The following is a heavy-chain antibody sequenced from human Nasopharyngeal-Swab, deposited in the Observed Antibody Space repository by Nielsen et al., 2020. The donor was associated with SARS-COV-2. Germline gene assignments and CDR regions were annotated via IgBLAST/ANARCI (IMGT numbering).Heavy chain of an antibody. Sequence: SETLSLTCAVYGGSFSGYYWSWIRQPPGKGLEWIGEVNHGGSTNYNPSLKSRVTISVDTSKNQFSLNLSSVTAADTAVYYCARGEVLRFLEWSSAGGMDVWGQGTTVTVSS. CDR3: ARGEVLRFLEWSSAGGMDV. V-gene: IGHV4-34*01. D-gene: IGHD3-3*01. CDR1: GGSFSGYY. J-gene: IGHJ6*02. CDR2: VNHGGST.